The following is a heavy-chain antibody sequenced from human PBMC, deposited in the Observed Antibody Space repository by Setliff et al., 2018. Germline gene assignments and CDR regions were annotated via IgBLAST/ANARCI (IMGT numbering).Heavy chain of an antibody. V-gene: IGHV4-59*01. CDR3: ARGGTFRYFDF. CDR2: VYYSGTA. J-gene: IGHJ4*02. Sequence: SCTVSDGSLSTYYWSWIRQPPGKGLEFIGYVYYSGTANYSPSLRSRLTISVDTSKNQFSLKLRSVTAAGTAVYYCARGGTFRYFDFWGQGAPVTVSS. CDR1: DGSLSTYY. D-gene: IGHD5-12*01.